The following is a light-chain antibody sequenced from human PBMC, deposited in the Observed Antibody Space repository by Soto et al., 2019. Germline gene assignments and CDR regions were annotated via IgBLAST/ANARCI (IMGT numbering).Light chain of an antibody. CDR1: QSVSSK. V-gene: IGKV3-15*01. J-gene: IGKJ1*01. Sequence: EIVMTQSPATLSVSPGEGATLSCRASQSVSSKFAWYQQKPGQAPRRLIYGAATRATGIPDRFSGSGAGTVFTLIISRLQYEDSAVYYCQQDNSWLWTFGQGTKVEIK. CDR3: QQDNSWLWT. CDR2: GAA.